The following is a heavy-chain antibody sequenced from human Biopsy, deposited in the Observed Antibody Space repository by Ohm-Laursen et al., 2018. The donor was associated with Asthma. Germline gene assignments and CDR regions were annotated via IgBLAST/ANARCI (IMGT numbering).Heavy chain of an antibody. Sequence: SLRLSCSASGFTVSTNGMSWVRQPPGKGLEWVSVIYSGGGTYSADSVQGRVTISRDNSKNPLSLQMNSLRAEDTAVYYCARAYGGSFFSGSFDIWGQGTMVTVSS. CDR3: ARAYGGSFFSGSFDI. J-gene: IGHJ3*02. V-gene: IGHV3-53*01. CDR1: GFTVSTNG. CDR2: IYSGGGT. D-gene: IGHD4-23*01.